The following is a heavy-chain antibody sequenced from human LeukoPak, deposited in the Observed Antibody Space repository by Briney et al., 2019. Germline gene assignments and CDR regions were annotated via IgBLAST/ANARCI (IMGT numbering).Heavy chain of an antibody. Sequence: SETLSLTCAVYGGSFSGCYWSWIRQPPGKGLEWIGEINHSGSTNYNPSLKSRVTISVDTSKNQFSLKLSSVTAADTAVHYCARRVRYYDILSPYGMDVWGQGTTVTVSS. CDR1: GGSFSGCY. V-gene: IGHV4-34*01. J-gene: IGHJ6*02. CDR2: INHSGST. D-gene: IGHD3-9*01. CDR3: ARRVRYYDILSPYGMDV.